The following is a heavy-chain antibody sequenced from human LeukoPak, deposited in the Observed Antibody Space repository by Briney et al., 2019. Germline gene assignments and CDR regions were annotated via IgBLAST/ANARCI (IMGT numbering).Heavy chain of an antibody. D-gene: IGHD3-3*01. V-gene: IGHV4-31*03. CDR3: ARAHTYYDFWSGYYVTNRNWFDP. J-gene: IGHJ5*02. CDR1: GGSISSGGYY. CDR2: IYYSGST. Sequence: PSQTLSLTCTVSGGSISSGGYYWSWIRQHPGKGLEWIGYIYYSGSTYYNPSLKSRVTISVDTSRNQFSLKLSSVTAADTVVYYCARAHTYYDFWSGYYVTNRNWFDPWGQGTLVTVSS.